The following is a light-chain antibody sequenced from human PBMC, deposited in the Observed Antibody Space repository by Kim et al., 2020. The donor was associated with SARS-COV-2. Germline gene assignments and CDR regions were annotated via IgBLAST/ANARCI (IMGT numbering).Light chain of an antibody. CDR3: QSYDNGHVL. J-gene: IGLJ2*01. Sequence: PGQTVTSPCTWNSSNVGTCYEFNCYQQLPGTAPRLLISRYTSRPSGVPDRFSGSKSGNSASLAITGLQAEDEADYYCQSYDNGHVLFGAGTQLTVL. CDR2: RYT. CDR1: SSNVGTCYE. V-gene: IGLV1-40*01.